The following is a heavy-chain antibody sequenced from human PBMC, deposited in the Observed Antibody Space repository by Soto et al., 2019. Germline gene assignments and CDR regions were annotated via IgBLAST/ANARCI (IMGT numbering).Heavy chain of an antibody. CDR2: IYYSGST. CDR3: ARDFWSKNYYYYGMDV. CDR1: GGSISSGGYY. V-gene: IGHV4-31*03. Sequence: SETLSLTCTVSGGSISSGGYYWCWIRQHPGKGLEWIGYIYYSGSTYYNPSLKSRVTISVDTSKNQFSLKLSSVTAADTAVYYCARDFWSKNYYYYGMDVWGQGTTVTVSS. J-gene: IGHJ6*02. D-gene: IGHD3-3*01.